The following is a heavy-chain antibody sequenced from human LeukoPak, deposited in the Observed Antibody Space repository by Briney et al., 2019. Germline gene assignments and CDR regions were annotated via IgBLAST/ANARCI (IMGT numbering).Heavy chain of an antibody. CDR2: IYTTGST. J-gene: IGHJ4*02. V-gene: IGHV4-4*07. CDR1: GGSISSYY. Sequence: SETLSLTCTVSGGSISSYYWTWIRQPAGKGLEWIGRIYTTGSTNYNPSLNSRVTMSVDTAKNQFSLKLSSVTAADTAVYYCARQIAMAGKAGFDYWGQGTLVTVSS. D-gene: IGHD6-19*01. CDR3: ARQIAMAGKAGFDY.